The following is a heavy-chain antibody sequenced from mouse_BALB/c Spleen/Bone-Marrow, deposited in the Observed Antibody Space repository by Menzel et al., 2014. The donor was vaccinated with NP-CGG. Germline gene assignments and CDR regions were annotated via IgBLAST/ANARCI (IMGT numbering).Heavy chain of an antibody. CDR2: IRNKANGYTT. CDR1: GFTFTDYY. J-gene: IGHJ3*01. D-gene: IGHD2-1*01. Sequence: EVKVVESGGGLVQPGGSLILSCAPSGFTFTDYYMSWVRQPPGKALEWLGFIRNKANGYTTEYSASVKGRFTISRDNSQSILYLQMNTLRAEDSATYYCARDYGNYVRFAYWGQGTLVTVSA. CDR3: ARDYGNYVRFAY. V-gene: IGHV7-3*02.